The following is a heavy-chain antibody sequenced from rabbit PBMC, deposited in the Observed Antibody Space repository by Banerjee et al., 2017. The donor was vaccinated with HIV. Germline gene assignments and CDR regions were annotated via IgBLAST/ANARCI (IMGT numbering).Heavy chain of an antibody. Sequence: QLKESGGGLVQPGGSLKLSCKASGFDFSSYYMSWVRQAPGKGLEWIGYIDPVFGSAYYASWVNGRFTISSHNAQNTLYLQLNSLTAADTATYFCARVNGYASSNLDLWGQGTLVTVS. V-gene: IGHV1S7*01. CDR2: IDPVFGSA. CDR1: GFDFSSYY. J-gene: IGHJ4*01. D-gene: IGHD1-1*01. CDR3: ARVNGYASSNLDL.